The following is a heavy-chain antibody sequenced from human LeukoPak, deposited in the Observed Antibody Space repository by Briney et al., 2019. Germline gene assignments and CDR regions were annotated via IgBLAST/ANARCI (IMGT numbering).Heavy chain of an antibody. CDR3: ATYRQVLLPFES. V-gene: IGHV3-23*01. D-gene: IGHD2-8*02. J-gene: IGHJ4*02. CDR2: IFPSGGEI. Sequence: GGSLRLSCAASGFTFSSSAMSWVRQPPGKGLEWVSSIFPSGGEIHYADSVRGRFTISRDNSKSTLSLQMNSLRAEDTAIYYCATYRQVLLPFESWGQGTLVTVSS. CDR1: GFTFSSSA.